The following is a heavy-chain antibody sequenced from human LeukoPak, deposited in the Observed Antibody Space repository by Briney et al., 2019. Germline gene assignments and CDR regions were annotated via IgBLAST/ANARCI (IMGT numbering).Heavy chain of an antibody. CDR2: IYYSGST. J-gene: IGHJ5*02. V-gene: IGHV4-59*01. D-gene: IGHD5-24*01. CDR3: ARAGYGYNQVLGWFDP. Sequence: SETLSLTCTVSGGSFSTYYWSWVRQPPGKGLEWVGYIYYSGSTNYNPSLKSRVTISVDTSKNQFSLKLSSVTAADTAVYYCARAGYGYNQVLGWFDPWGQGTLVTVSS. CDR1: GGSFSTYY.